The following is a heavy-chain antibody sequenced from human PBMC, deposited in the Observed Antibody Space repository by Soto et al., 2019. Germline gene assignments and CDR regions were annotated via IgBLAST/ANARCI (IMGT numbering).Heavy chain of an antibody. CDR2: ISADSGRT. Sequence: DVQLVESGGGLVQPGGSLRLSCVASGFTFSTSWMHWVRQTPGKGLVWVSRISADSGRTHYADSVKGRFTISRDNGKNTLYLQMNSLTADDTAIYYCARVPTGWYGYDYWGQGTLVSVSS. J-gene: IGHJ4*02. V-gene: IGHV3-74*01. CDR3: ARVPTGWYGYDY. CDR1: GFTFSTSW. D-gene: IGHD6-19*01.